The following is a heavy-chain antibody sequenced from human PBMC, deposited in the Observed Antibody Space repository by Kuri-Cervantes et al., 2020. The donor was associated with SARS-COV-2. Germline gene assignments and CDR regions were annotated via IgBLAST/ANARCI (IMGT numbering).Heavy chain of an antibody. D-gene: IGHD1-26*01. Sequence: GESLKISCKGSGYSFTSYWIGWVRQMPGKGLEWMGIIYPGDSDTRYSPSFQGQVTISADKSISTAYLQWSSLKASDTAMYYCARPRIVGATLSPFDIWGQGTMVTVSS. CDR3: ARPRIVGATLSPFDI. CDR2: IYPGDSDT. CDR1: GYSFTSYW. V-gene: IGHV5-51*01. J-gene: IGHJ3*02.